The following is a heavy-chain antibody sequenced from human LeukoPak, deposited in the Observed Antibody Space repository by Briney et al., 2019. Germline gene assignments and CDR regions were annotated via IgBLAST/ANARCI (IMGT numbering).Heavy chain of an antibody. J-gene: IGHJ3*02. V-gene: IGHV3-30-3*01. CDR1: GFTFSSYA. CDR3: ARDDPGYGSGDDAFDI. Sequence: GGSLRLSCAASGFTFSSYAMHWVRQAPGKGLEWVAVISYDGSNKYYADSVKGRFTISRDNSKNTLYLQMNSLRAEDTAVYYCARDDPGYGSGDDAFDIWGQGTMVTVSS. CDR2: ISYDGSNK. D-gene: IGHD3-10*01.